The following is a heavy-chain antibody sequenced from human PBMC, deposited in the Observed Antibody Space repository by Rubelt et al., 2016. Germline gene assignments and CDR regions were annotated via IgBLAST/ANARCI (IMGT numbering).Heavy chain of an antibody. CDR2: IYYSGST. Sequence: QLQLQESGPGLVKPSETLSLNCSVSGDSITSSSSYWGWIRQPPGKRLEWIGYIYYSGSTNYNPSLKSRVTISLDTSKNQFSPKLNSVTAADTAGYYCARGQVATDYWGQGTLVTVSS. V-gene: IGHV4-61*05. J-gene: IGHJ4*02. CDR1: GDSITSSSSY. CDR3: ARGQVATDY. D-gene: IGHD5-12*01.